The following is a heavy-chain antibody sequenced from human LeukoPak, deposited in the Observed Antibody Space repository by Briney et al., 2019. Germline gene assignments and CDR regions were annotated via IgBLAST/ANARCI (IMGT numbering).Heavy chain of an antibody. CDR1: GYTFTGYY. CDR3: ARVWRFGAFNYGMDV. Sequence: GASVKVSCKASGYTFTGYYMHWVRQAPGQGIEWMGRINPNSGGTKYAQKFQGRVTMTRDTSISTAYMELSRLRSDDTAVYYCARVWRFGAFNYGMDVWGQGTTVTVSS. V-gene: IGHV1-2*06. D-gene: IGHD3-10*01. CDR2: INPNSGGT. J-gene: IGHJ6*02.